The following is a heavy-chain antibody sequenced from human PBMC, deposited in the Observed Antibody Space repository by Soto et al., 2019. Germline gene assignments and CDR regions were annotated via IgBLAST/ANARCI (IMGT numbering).Heavy chain of an antibody. D-gene: IGHD6-13*01. J-gene: IGHJ5*02. CDR1: GFTFSSYS. CDR3: ARDYSSLNWFDP. CDR2: ISSSSSYI. V-gene: IGHV3-21*01. Sequence: GGSLRLSCAASGFTFSSYSMNWVRQAPGKGLEWVSSISSSSSYIYYADSVKGRFTISRDNAKNSLYLQMNSLRAEDTAVYYCARDYSSLNWFDPWGQGTLVTVSS.